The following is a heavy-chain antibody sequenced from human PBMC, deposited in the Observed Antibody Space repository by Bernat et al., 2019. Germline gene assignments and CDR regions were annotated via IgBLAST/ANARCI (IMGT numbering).Heavy chain of an antibody. CDR1: GFTFSSYG. Sequence: QVQLVETGGGVVQPGRSLRLSCAASGFTFSSYGMHWVRQTQGKGLAWVAVIPYDGSHKDYAESVKGRFPNTRERSKSTLYLQMSSLRAGDTVVYYCATTPGGQLGRGYNWFDPWGQGTLVTVSS. D-gene: IGHD6-6*01. J-gene: IGHJ5*02. V-gene: IGHV3-30*03. CDR3: ATTPGGQLGRGYNWFDP. CDR2: IPYDGSHK.